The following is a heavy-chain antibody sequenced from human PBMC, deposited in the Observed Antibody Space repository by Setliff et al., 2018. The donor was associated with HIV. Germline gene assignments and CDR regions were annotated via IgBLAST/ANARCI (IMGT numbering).Heavy chain of an antibody. CDR3: ARSRPYNSALDY. V-gene: IGHV3-66*02. Sequence: PGGSLRLSCAASGFTVSTYYMSWVRQAPGKGLEWVSTIYSDGSTYHADSVNGRFTLSRDISENALYLQIDSLRPEDTAVYYCARSRPYNSALDYWGQGTLVTVSS. D-gene: IGHD6-25*01. CDR1: GFTVSTYY. J-gene: IGHJ4*02. CDR2: IYSDGST.